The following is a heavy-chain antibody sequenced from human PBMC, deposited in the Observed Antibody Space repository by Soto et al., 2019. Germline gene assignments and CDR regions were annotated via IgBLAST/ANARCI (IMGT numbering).Heavy chain of an antibody. CDR1: GDSVSSVGFH. CDR2: IFNGGST. V-gene: IGHV4-30-4*01. D-gene: IGHD3-3*01. CDR3: ARAPVGLDTISYFDY. J-gene: IGHJ4*02. Sequence: SETLSLTCIVSGDSVSSVGFHWAWLRRPPGKGLEWIGFIFNGGSTYYRPSLESRMHMSLDATRNLYSLRLTSVTAADTAVYFCARAPVGLDTISYFDYWGQGKLVTVSS.